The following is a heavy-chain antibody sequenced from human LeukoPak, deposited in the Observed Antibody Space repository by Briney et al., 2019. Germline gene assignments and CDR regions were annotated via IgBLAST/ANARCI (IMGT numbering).Heavy chain of an antibody. CDR3: AIIGATTPPDLNY. Sequence: ASVQVSCKASGYTFTSYYMHWVRQAPGQGLEWMGIINPSGGSTSYAQKFQGRVTMTRDMSTSTVYMELSSLRSEDTAVYYCAIIGATTPPDLNYWGQGTLVTVSS. CDR2: INPSGGST. V-gene: IGHV1-46*01. CDR1: GYTFTSYY. D-gene: IGHD1-26*01. J-gene: IGHJ4*02.